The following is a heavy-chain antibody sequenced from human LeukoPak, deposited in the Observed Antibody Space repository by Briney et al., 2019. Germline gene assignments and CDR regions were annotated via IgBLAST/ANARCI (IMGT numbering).Heavy chain of an antibody. Sequence: PGGSLRLSCAASGFTVSSNYMSWVRQAPGKGLEWVSVIYSGGSTYYADSVKGRFTISRDNSKNTLHLQMNSLRAEDTAVYYCARGATLSGSYSLDYWGQGTLVTVSS. CDR3: ARGATLSGSYSLDY. CDR1: GFTVSSNY. V-gene: IGHV3-53*01. J-gene: IGHJ4*02. CDR2: IYSGGST. D-gene: IGHD1-26*01.